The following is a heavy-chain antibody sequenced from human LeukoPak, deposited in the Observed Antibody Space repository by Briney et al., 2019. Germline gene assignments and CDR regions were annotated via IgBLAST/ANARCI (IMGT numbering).Heavy chain of an antibody. CDR2: ISGSGGST. J-gene: IGHJ4*02. CDR1: GFTFSSYA. V-gene: IGHV3-23*01. Sequence: PGGSLRLSCAASGFTFSSYAMSWARQAPGKGLEWVSAISGSGGSTYYADSVKGRFTISRDNSKNTLYLQMNSLRAEDTAAYYCAKGGAGSYGPHDYWGQGTLVTVSS. D-gene: IGHD5-18*01. CDR3: AKGGAGSYGPHDY.